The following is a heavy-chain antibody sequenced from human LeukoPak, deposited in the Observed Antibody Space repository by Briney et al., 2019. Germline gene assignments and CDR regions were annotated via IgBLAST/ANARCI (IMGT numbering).Heavy chain of an antibody. J-gene: IGHJ5*02. CDR2: ISAYNGNT. V-gene: IGHV1-18*01. D-gene: IGHD1-1*01. CDR3: ARSFSNWNGNNWFDP. CDR1: GGTFSSYA. Sequence: ASVKVSCKASGGTFSSYAISWVRQAPGQGLEWMGWISAYNGNTNYAQKLQGRVTMTTDTSTSTAYMELRSLRSDDTAVYYCARSFSNWNGNNWFDPWGQGTLVTVSS.